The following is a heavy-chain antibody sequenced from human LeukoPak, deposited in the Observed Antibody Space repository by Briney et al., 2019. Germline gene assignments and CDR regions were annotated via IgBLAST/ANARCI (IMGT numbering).Heavy chain of an antibody. CDR1: GFTVSSNG. Sequence: GTSLRLSCAASGFTVSSNGMSWVRQAPGKGLEWVSVIYSGGSTYYADSVKGRFTISRDNSKNTLYLQMNSLGAEDTAVYYCAKTPPPPKGGATSYFDYWGQGTLVTVSS. J-gene: IGHJ4*02. V-gene: IGHV3-53*01. D-gene: IGHD1-26*01. CDR2: IYSGGST. CDR3: AKTPPPPKGGATSYFDY.